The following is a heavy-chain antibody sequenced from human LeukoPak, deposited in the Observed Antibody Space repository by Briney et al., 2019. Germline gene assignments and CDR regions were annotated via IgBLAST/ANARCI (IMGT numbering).Heavy chain of an antibody. V-gene: IGHV1-2*02. J-gene: IGHJ3*01. D-gene: IGHD6-19*01. CDR1: GYTFTDYF. CDR3: ARDRGGSGWYRDAFDF. CDR2: INPNSGGT. Sequence: GASVKVSCKASGYTFTDYFIHWVRQAPGQGLEWMGWINPNSGGTIFAQKFQGKVTMTRDTSITTAYMELSRLRSDDTGIYYCARDRGGSGWYRDAFDFWGPGTMVTVSS.